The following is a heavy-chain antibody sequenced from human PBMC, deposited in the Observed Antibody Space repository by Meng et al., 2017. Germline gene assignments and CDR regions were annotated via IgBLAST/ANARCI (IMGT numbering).Heavy chain of an antibody. J-gene: IGHJ4*02. D-gene: IGHD4-23*01. CDR1: GYTFTGYY. CDR3: AREIASRGNHAR. V-gene: IGHV1-2*06. Sequence: QVQLVPSGAEVKKPGASGKVSCKASGYTFTGYYMHWVRQAPGQGLEWMGRINPNSGVTNFAQRFQGRVTMTRDTSISTAYMELSRLTSDDTAVYYCAREIASRGNHARWGQGTLVTVSS. CDR2: INPNSGVT.